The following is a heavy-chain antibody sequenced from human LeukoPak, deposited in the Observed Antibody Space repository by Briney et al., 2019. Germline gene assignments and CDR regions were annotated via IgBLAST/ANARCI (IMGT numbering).Heavy chain of an antibody. J-gene: IGHJ6*03. CDR3: ARVKRYDILTGLPRNPYYYYMDV. V-gene: IGHV3-48*03. Sequence: GGSLRLSCAASGFTFSSYEMNWVRQAPGKGLEWVSYISSSGSTIYYADSVRGRFTISRDNAKNSLYLQMNSLRAEDTAVYYCARVKRYDILTGLPRNPYYYYMDVWGKGTTVTISS. D-gene: IGHD3-9*01. CDR1: GFTFSSYE. CDR2: ISSSGSTI.